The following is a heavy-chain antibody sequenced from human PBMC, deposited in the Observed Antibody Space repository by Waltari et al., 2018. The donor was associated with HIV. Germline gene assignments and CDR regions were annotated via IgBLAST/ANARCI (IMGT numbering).Heavy chain of an antibody. V-gene: IGHV3-23*04. CDR3: AKVATSGPMKPFDS. CDR2: IIGTGGTT. Sequence: VQLVESGGGLVQPGESLRLSCAASGFIFRRYAMSWVRQAPGKGLEGVSTIIGTGGTTNYTDSVKCRFTIAGDSSKDTLYLQMDSLRVEDTAVYYCAKVATSGPMKPFDSWGQGTLVTVSS. CDR1: GFIFRRYA. J-gene: IGHJ4*02.